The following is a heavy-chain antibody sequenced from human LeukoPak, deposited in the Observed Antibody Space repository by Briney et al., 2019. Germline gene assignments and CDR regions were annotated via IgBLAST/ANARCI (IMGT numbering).Heavy chain of an antibody. V-gene: IGHV4-38-2*02. D-gene: IGHD2-15*01. Sequence: SETLSLTCTVSGYSISSGYYWGWIRQPPGKVLEWIGSIYHSGSTYYNPSLKSRVTISVDTSKNQFSLKLSSVTAADTAVYYCARGRCSGGSCYPPSPDYWGQGTLVTVS. CDR2: IYHSGST. CDR3: ARGRCSGGSCYPPSPDY. J-gene: IGHJ4*02. CDR1: GYSISSGYY.